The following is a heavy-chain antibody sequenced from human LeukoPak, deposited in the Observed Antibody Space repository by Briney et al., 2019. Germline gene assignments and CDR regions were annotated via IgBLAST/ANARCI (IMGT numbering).Heavy chain of an antibody. V-gene: IGHV1-18*04. J-gene: IGHJ4*02. CDR1: GYTFTCYG. CDR2: ISAYNGNT. Sequence: APVKVSCKASGYTFTCYGISWVRQAPGQGLEGMGWISAYNGNTNYAQKLQGRVTMTTDTSTSTAYMELRSLRSDDTAVYYCARVSPRDDCSSTSCYGNFDYWGQGTLVTVSS. CDR3: ARVSPRDDCSSTSCYGNFDY. D-gene: IGHD2-2*01.